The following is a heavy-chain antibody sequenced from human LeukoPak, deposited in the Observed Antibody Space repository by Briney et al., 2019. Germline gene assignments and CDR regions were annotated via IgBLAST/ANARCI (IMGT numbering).Heavy chain of an antibody. CDR2: IRSSGGST. CDR3: AKGRITMVRGVIIPHFDY. D-gene: IGHD3-10*01. V-gene: IGHV3-23*01. J-gene: IGHJ4*02. CDR1: GFTFSSYA. Sequence: PGESLRLSCAASGFTFSSYAMSWVRQAPGKGLEWVSVIRSSGGSTYYADSVKGRFTISRDNSKNTLYLQMNSLRAEDTAVYYCAKGRITMVRGVIIPHFDYWGQGTLVTVSS.